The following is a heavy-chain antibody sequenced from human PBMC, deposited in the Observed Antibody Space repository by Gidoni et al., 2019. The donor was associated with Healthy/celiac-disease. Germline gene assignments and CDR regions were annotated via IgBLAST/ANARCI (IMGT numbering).Heavy chain of an antibody. J-gene: IGHJ6*02. CDR1: GFTFSSYA. Sequence: EVQLVESGGGLVQPGGSLRLSCAVSGFTFSSYAMHWVRQAPGKGLEYVSASSSNGGSTYYANSVKGRFTISRDNSKNTLYLQMGSLRAEDMAVYYCARAPHYDILTGIYYYYGMDVWGQGTTVTVSS. D-gene: IGHD3-9*01. V-gene: IGHV3-64*01. CDR2: SSSNGGST. CDR3: ARAPHYDILTGIYYYYGMDV.